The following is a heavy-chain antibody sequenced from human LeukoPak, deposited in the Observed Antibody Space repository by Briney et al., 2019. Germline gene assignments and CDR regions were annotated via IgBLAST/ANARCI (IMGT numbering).Heavy chain of an antibody. D-gene: IGHD6-13*01. CDR1: GGSISSGSYY. V-gene: IGHV4-61*02. CDR3: ARTRYSSSWYGY. CDR2: IYTSGST. J-gene: IGHJ4*02. Sequence: PSETLSLTCTVSGGSISSGSYYWSWIRQPAGKGLEWIGRIYTSGSTNYNPSLKSRVTISVDTSKNQFSLKLSSVTAADTAVYYCARTRYSSSWYGYWGQGTLVTVSS.